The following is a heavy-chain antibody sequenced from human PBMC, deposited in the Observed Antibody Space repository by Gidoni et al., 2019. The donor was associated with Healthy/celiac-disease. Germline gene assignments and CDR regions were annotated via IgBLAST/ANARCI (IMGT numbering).Heavy chain of an antibody. J-gene: IGHJ6*03. CDR3: ARDKSDWNYGYYYYMDV. D-gene: IGHD1-7*01. V-gene: IGHV3-21*01. CDR2: ISSSSSYI. Sequence: EVQLVESGGGLVKPGGSLRLSCAASGFTFSSYSMNWVRQAPGKGLEWVSSISSSSSYIYYADSVKGRFTISRDNAKNSLYLQMNSLRAEDTAVYYCARDKSDWNYGYYYYMDVWGKGTTVTVSS. CDR1: GFTFSSYS.